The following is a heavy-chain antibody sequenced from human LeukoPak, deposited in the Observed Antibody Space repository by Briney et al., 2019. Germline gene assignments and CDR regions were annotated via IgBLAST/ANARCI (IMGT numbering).Heavy chain of an antibody. CDR1: GLTFSSYG. Sequence: GGSLRLSCAASGLTFSSYGMHWVRQAPGKGLEGVACIRYDGTNTYYADSVKGRFTISRDNSKNTLYLQMNSLRAEDTAVYYCAKDRSFWSGYYWARSGDFDYWGQGTLVTVSS. V-gene: IGHV3-30*02. CDR2: IRYDGTNT. D-gene: IGHD3-3*01. CDR3: AKDRSFWSGYYWARSGDFDY. J-gene: IGHJ4*02.